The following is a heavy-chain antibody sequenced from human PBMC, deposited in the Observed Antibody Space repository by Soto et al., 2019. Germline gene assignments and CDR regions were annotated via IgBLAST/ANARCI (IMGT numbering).Heavy chain of an antibody. CDR2: ISRSNSYI. D-gene: IGHD2-2*01. V-gene: IGHV3-21*01. CDR3: ARASSTQDYYYYYMDV. Sequence: PGGSLRLSCAASGFTFRIHSMNWFRQAPGKGLEWVSSISRSNSYIYYADSVKGRFTISRDNAKNSLYLQMNSLSAEDTAVYYCARASSTQDYYYYYMDVWGKGTTVTVSS. CDR1: GFTFRIHS. J-gene: IGHJ6*03.